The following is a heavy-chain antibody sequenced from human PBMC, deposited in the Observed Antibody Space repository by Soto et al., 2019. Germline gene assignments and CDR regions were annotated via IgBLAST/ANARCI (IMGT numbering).Heavy chain of an antibody. J-gene: IGHJ6*02. Sequence: EVQLLESGGGLVQPGGSLRLSCAASGFTFSSYAMSWVRQAPGKGLEWVSAISGSGGSTYYADSVKGRFTISRDNSKNTLYLQMNSLRAEDTAVYYCAKDSSSPPYYYYGMDVWGQGTTVTVSS. CDR1: GFTFSSYA. CDR3: AKDSSSPPYYYYGMDV. V-gene: IGHV3-23*01. CDR2: ISGSGGST. D-gene: IGHD6-6*01.